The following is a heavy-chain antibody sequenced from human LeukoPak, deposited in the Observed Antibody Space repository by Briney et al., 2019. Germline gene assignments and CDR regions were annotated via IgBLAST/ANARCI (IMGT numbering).Heavy chain of an antibody. CDR3: AADPPSSGWGRDAFDI. CDR1: GFTFTSSA. CDR2: NVVGSGNT. Sequence: SVKVSCKASGFTFTSSAVQWVRQARGQRLEWIGWNVVGSGNTNYAQKFQERVTITRDMSTSTAYMELSSLRSEDTAVYYCAADPPSSGWGRDAFDIWGQGTMVTVSS. D-gene: IGHD6-19*01. V-gene: IGHV1-58*01. J-gene: IGHJ3*02.